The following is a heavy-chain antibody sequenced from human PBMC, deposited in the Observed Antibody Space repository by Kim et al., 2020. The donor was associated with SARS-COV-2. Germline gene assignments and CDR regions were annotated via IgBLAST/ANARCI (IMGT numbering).Heavy chain of an antibody. V-gene: IGHV1-18*01. J-gene: IGHJ4*02. CDR3: ARDRDYRFDL. Sequence: TKDAQKFQDRVTLTKDTSTSPAYMELRSLISDDTAVYFCARDRDYRFDLWGQGTLVTVSS. CDR2: T. D-gene: IGHD3-16*02.